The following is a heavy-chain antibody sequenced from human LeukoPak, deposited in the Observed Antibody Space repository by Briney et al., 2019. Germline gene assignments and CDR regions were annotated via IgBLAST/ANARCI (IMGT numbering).Heavy chain of an antibody. D-gene: IGHD3-10*01. CDR3: ERGRKFTMVRGPYYRAYLFDP. J-gene: IGHJ5*02. CDR2: RNSNRGNT. V-gene: IGHV1-8*01. Sequence: AAGKVTCKGSGYTFTSYDINWVGQAKGQGQEWRGWRNSNRGNTGYAQEYQGRGSITRNNSISKAYMELRRRRDRDTAVYECERGRKFTMVRGPYYRAYLFDPWGQGTLLTLSS. CDR1: GYTFTSYD.